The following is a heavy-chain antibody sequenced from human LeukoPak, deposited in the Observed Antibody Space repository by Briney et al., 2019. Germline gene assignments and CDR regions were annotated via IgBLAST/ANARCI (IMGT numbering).Heavy chain of an antibody. CDR3: ARDEKDGPLWY. D-gene: IGHD2-15*01. CDR1: GFTFSSYE. CDR2: ISSSGSTI. Sequence: GGSLRLPCAASGFTFSSYEMNWVRQAPGKGLEWVSYISSSGSTIYYADSVKGRFTISGDNARNFVYLQLNSLRAEDTAIYYCARDEKDGPLWYWGQGILVFVSS. J-gene: IGHJ4*02. V-gene: IGHV3-48*03.